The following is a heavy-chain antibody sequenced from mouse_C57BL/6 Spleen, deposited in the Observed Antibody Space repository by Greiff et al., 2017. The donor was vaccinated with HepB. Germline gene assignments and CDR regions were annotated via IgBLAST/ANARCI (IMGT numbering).Heavy chain of an antibody. CDR1: GFTFSNYW. CDR3: TTGLRKGWFAY. D-gene: IGHD2-4*01. CDR2: IRLKSDNYAT. Sequence: EVMLVESGGGLVQPGGSMKLSCVASGFTFSNYWMNWVRQSPEKGLEWVAQIRLKSDNYATHYAESVKGRFTISRDDSKSSVYLQMNNLRAEDTGIYYCTTGLRKGWFAYWGQGTLVTVSA. J-gene: IGHJ3*01. V-gene: IGHV6-3*01.